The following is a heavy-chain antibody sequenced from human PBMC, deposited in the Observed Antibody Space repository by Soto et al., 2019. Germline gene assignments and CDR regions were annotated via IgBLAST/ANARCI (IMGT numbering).Heavy chain of an antibody. Sequence: EMQLVESGGGLVKPGGSLRLSCAASGFTFSNAWMSWVRQAPGKGLEWIGRIKGETDGGTTDYAEPVKGRFTISRDHSKDTLYMHMNSLKTEDTAVYYCTTGLSNGYYNFDYWGQGTPVTVS. D-gene: IGHD3-22*01. V-gene: IGHV3-15*01. J-gene: IGHJ4*02. CDR1: GFTFSNAW. CDR2: IKGETDGGTT. CDR3: TTGLSNGYYNFDY.